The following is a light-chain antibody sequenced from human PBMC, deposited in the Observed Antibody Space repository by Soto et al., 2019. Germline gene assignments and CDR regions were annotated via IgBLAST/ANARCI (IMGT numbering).Light chain of an antibody. Sequence: QSVLTQPPSASVTPGQRVTISCSGSFSNVGINTVNWYQQLPGTAPKLLIDSDNQRPSGVPDRFSGSKSGPSDSLAISGLRSEDAADYYCASWDDSRNGVVFGGGTKVTVL. J-gene: IGLJ1*01. CDR2: SDN. V-gene: IGLV1-44*01. CDR1: FSNVGINT. CDR3: ASWDDSRNGVV.